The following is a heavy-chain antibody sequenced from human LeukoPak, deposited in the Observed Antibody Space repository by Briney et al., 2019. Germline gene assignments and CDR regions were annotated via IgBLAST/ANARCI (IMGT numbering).Heavy chain of an antibody. CDR1: GFTFSGYA. J-gene: IGHJ4*02. CDR2: ISYDGTNK. CDR3: ARDRDYYYGSGSYFYY. V-gene: IGHV3-30*04. D-gene: IGHD3-10*01. Sequence: GGSLRLSCAASGFTFSGYAIHWVRQAPGKGLEWVAVISYDGTNKYHADSVKARFTISRDNSKNTLYLQMNSLRGEDTAVYYCARDRDYYYGSGSYFYYWGQGTLVTVSS.